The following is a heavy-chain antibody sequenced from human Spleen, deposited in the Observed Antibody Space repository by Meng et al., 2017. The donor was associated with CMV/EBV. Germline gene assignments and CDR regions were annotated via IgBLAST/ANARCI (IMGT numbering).Heavy chain of an antibody. V-gene: IGHV4-61*01. J-gene: IGHJ4*02. Sequence: SETLSLTCTVSGGSVSSGSYYWSWIRQSPGKGLEWIGYIYDSGSTNYNPSLKSRVTMSLDTSKNQFSLRLSSVTAADTAVYYCAKTTVTSYPDSWGQGILVTVSS. CDR1: GGSVSSGSYY. D-gene: IGHD4-17*01. CDR2: IYDSGST. CDR3: AKTTVTSYPDS.